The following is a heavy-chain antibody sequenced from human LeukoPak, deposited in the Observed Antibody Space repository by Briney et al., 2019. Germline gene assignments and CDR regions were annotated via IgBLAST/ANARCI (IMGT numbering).Heavy chain of an antibody. CDR3: ARGTKSSWYVGYYYYYMDV. CDR2: INTNTGNP. V-gene: IGHV7-4-1*02. J-gene: IGHJ6*03. Sequence: ASVKVSCKASGYTFTSYAMNWVRQAPGQGLEWMGWINTNTGNPTYAQGFTGRFVFSLDTSVSTAYLQISSLRAEDTAVYYCARGTKSSWYVGYYYYYMDVWGKGTTVTVSS. D-gene: IGHD6-13*01. CDR1: GYTFTSYA.